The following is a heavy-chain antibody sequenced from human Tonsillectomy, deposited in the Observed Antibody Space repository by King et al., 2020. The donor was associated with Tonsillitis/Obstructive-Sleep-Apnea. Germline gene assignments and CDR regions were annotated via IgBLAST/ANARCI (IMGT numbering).Heavy chain of an antibody. Sequence: VQLVESGGGLVQPGGSLRLSCAASGFTFSSYAMSWVRQAPGKGLEWVSVISGSGGSTYYADSVKGRFTISRDNSKNTLYLQMNSLRAEDTAVYYCAKDKESSSSPLYYYYYYMDVWGKGTTVTVSS. J-gene: IGHJ6*03. V-gene: IGHV3-23*04. D-gene: IGHD6-6*01. CDR3: AKDKESSSSPLYYYYYYMDV. CDR2: ISGSGGST. CDR1: GFTFSSYA.